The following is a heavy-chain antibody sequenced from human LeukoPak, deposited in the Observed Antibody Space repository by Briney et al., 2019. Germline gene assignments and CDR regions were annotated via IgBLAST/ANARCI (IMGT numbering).Heavy chain of an antibody. CDR2: INHSGST. CDR1: GGSFSGYY. V-gene: IGHV4-34*01. D-gene: IGHD6-19*01. Sequence: PSETLSLTCAVYGGSFSGYYWSWIRQPPGKGPEWIGEINHSGSTNYNPSLKSRVTISVDTSKNQFSLKLSSVTAADTAVYYCARGRRSSRIAVAGTIVYWGQGTLVTVSS. J-gene: IGHJ4*02. CDR3: ARGRRSSRIAVAGTIVY.